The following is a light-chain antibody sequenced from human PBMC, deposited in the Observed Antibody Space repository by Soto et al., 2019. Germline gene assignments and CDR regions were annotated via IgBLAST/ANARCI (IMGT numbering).Light chain of an antibody. CDR1: LSVSVY. CDR2: DAS. J-gene: IGKJ5*01. Sequence: ELVVTQSPATLSLSTGERATLSCRTSLSVSVYLDGYQQKPGQPPSLLISDASNRATGIPARFSGSGSGTDFTLTISSLEPEDFAVYYCHPRQYWPPITFGQGTRLEIK. CDR3: HPRQYWPPIT. V-gene: IGKV3-11*01.